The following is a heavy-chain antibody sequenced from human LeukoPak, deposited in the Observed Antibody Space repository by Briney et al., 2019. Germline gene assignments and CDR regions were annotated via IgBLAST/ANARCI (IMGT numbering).Heavy chain of an antibody. CDR2: ISAYNGNT. J-gene: IGHJ4*02. D-gene: IGHD3-22*01. V-gene: IGHV1-18*01. CDR1: GYTFTSYG. Sequence: ASVNVSCRASGYTFTSYGISWVRQAPGQGLEWMGWISAYNGNTNYAQKLQGRVTMTTDTSTSTAYMELRSLRSDDTAVYYCASSANYYDSSGSFDYWGQGTLVTVSS. CDR3: ASSANYYDSSGSFDY.